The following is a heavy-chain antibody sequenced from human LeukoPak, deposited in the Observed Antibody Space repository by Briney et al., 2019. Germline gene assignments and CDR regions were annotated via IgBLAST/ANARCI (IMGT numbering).Heavy chain of an antibody. D-gene: IGHD2-2*01. CDR2: ISGSGGST. J-gene: IGHJ4*02. CDR1: GFTFSSYA. V-gene: IGHV3-23*01. CDR3: ANLKLIVVVPAASTDY. Sequence: GGSLRLSCAASGFTFSSYAMSWVRQAPGKGLEWVSAISGSGGSTYYADSVKGRFTISRDNSKNTLYLQMNSLRAEDTAVYYCANLKLIVVVPAASTDYWGQGTLVTVSS.